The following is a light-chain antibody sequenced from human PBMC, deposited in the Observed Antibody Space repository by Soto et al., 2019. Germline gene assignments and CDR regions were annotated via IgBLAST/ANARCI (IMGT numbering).Light chain of an antibody. J-gene: IGKJ5*01. Sequence: DIQMTQSPSTLSASVGDRVTITCRASQSINRWLAWYQQKPGKAPKLLIYKASTLESGVPSRFSGGGIGTEFTLTISSLQPDDFATYYCLHHHNFPITFGQGTRLEIK. CDR3: LHHHNFPIT. CDR2: KAS. CDR1: QSINRW. V-gene: IGKV1-5*03.